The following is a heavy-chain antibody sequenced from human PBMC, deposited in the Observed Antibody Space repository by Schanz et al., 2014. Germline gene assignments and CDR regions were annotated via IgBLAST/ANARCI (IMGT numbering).Heavy chain of an antibody. D-gene: IGHD4-17*01. CDR2: ISGSGGST. V-gene: IGHV3-23*01. CDR1: GFTFSSYA. J-gene: IGHJ3*02. Sequence: EVQLLESGGGLVQPGGSLRLSCAASGFTFSSYAMSWVRQAPGKGLEWVSAISGSGGSTYYADSVKGRFTISRDNSKTTVYLQMNSLRAEDTAVYYCARKMKLGVYGGKGHDSLDIWGQGTMVTVSS. CDR3: ARKMKLGVYGGKGHDSLDI.